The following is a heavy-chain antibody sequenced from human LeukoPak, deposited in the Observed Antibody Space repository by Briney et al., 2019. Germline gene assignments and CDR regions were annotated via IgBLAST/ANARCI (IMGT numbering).Heavy chain of an antibody. J-gene: IGHJ3*02. Sequence: SETLSLTCAVYGGSFSGYYWSWIRQPPGKGLEWIGEINHSGSTNYNPSLKSRVTISVDTSKNQFSLKLSSVAAADTAVYYCARRNYYDSSGLQSDAFDIWGQGTMVTVSS. V-gene: IGHV4-34*01. CDR2: INHSGST. CDR1: GGSFSGYY. D-gene: IGHD3-22*01. CDR3: ARRNYYDSSGLQSDAFDI.